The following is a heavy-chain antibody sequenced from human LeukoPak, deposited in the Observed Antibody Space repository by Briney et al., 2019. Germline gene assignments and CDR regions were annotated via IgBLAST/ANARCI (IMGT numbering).Heavy chain of an antibody. J-gene: IGHJ4*02. Sequence: GGSLRLSCAASGFTFRSYNMNWVRQAPGKGPEWVSSIRSSRRYIYYADSVKGRFTISRDNAKNSLYLQMNSLRAEDTALYYCARGASRADYWGQGTLVTVSS. CDR1: GFTFRSYN. CDR2: IRSSRRYI. V-gene: IGHV3-21*01. CDR3: ARGASRADY.